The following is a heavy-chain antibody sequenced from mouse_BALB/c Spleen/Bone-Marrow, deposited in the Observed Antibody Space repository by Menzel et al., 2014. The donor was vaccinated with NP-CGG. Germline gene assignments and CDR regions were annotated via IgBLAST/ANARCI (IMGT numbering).Heavy chain of an antibody. D-gene: IGHD1-1*01. V-gene: IGHV14-3*02. Sequence: EVQGAESGAELVKPGASVKLSCTASGFNIKDTYMHWVKQRPEQGLEWIGRIDPANGNTKYDPKFQGKATITADTSSNTAYLQLSSLTSEDTAVYYCARYYYGSSYFDYWGQGTTLTVSS. J-gene: IGHJ2*01. CDR2: IDPANGNT. CDR3: ARYYYGSSYFDY. CDR1: GFNIKDTY.